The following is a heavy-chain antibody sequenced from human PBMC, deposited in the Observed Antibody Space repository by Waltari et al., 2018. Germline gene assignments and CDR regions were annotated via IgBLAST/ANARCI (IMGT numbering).Heavy chain of an antibody. CDR1: GGSFSGYY. CDR3: ARGRLSSQLQARGRRGNWFDP. V-gene: IGHV4-34*01. Sequence: QVQLQQWGAGLLKASETLSLTCAVYGGSFSGYYWNWIRQAPGKGLEWIGEINHSGSTNYTPSRKSRVTISVDTSKNQFSLRLTSVTAADTSVYYCARGRLSSQLQARGRRGNWFDPWGQGTLVTVSS. CDR2: INHSGST. J-gene: IGHJ5*02. D-gene: IGHD3-16*02.